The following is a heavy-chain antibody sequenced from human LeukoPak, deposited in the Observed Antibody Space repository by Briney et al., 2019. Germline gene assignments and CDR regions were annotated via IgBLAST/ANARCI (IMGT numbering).Heavy chain of an antibody. CDR3: TRRYSSGWLFDY. CDR1: GFTFGDYA. D-gene: IGHD6-19*01. V-gene: IGHV3-49*04. J-gene: IGHJ4*02. CDR2: IRSKAYGGTT. Sequence: SGGSLRLSCTGSGFTFGDYAMSWVRQAPGKGLEWVGFIRSKAYGGTTEYAASVKGRFTISRDDSKSIAYLQMDSLKTEDTAVYYCTRRYSSGWLFDYWGQGTLVTVSS.